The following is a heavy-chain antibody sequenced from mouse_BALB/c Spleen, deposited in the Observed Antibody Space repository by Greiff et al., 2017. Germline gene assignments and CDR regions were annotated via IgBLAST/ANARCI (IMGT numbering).Heavy chain of an antibody. CDR3: ARGDYDEKGFDY. D-gene: IGHD2-4*01. Sequence: QVHVKQSGAELVRPGTSVKVSCKASGYAFTNYLIEWVKQRPGQGLEWIGVINPGSGGTNYNEKFKGKATLTADKSSSTAYMQLSSLTSDDSAVYFCARGDYDEKGFDYWGQGTTLTVSS. V-gene: IGHV1-54*01. J-gene: IGHJ2*01. CDR1: GYAFTNYL. CDR2: INPGSGGT.